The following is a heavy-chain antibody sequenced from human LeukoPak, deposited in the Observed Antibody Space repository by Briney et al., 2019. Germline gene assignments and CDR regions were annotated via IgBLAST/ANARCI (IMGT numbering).Heavy chain of an antibody. V-gene: IGHV1-46*01. Sequence: ASVKVSCKASGYTFTSYYMHWVRQAPGQGLEWMGLINPSGGSTSYAQKFQGRVTMTRDMSTSTVYMELSSLRSEDTAVYYCATSFRYGDYGEYFDYWGQGTLVTVSS. CDR2: INPSGGST. CDR1: GYTFTSYY. J-gene: IGHJ4*02. D-gene: IGHD4-17*01. CDR3: ATSFRYGDYGEYFDY.